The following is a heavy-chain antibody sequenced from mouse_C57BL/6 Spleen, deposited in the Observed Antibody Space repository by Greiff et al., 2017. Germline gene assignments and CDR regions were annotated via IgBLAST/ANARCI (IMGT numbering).Heavy chain of an antibody. J-gene: IGHJ3*01. V-gene: IGHV14-1*01. D-gene: IGHD2-4*01. CDR1: GFNIKDYY. Sequence: VQLQQSGAELVRPGASVKLSCPASGFNIKDYYMHWVKQRPEQGLEWIGRIDPEDGDTEYAPKFQGQATMTADTSSNTAYLTLSSLTSEDAAVYYGTTEGGYDSFAYWGQGTLVTVSA. CDR3: TTEGGYDSFAY. CDR2: IDPEDGDT.